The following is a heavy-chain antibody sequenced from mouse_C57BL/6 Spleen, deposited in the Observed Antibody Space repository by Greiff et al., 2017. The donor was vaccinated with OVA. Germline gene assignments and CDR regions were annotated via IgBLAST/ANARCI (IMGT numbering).Heavy chain of an antibody. CDR2: IRLKSDNYAT. D-gene: IGHD2-3*01. CDR1: GFTFSNYW. CDR3: TGYGYYPFAY. V-gene: IGHV6-3*01. J-gene: IGHJ3*01. Sequence: EVHLVESGGGLVQPGGSMKLSCVASGFTFSNYWMNWVRQSPEKGLEWVAQIRLKSDNYATHYAESVKGRFTISRDDSKSSVYLQMNNLRAEDTGIYYCTGYGYYPFAYWGQGTLVTVSA.